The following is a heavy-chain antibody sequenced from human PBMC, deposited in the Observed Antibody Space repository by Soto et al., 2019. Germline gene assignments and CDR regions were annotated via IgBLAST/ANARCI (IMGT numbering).Heavy chain of an antibody. D-gene: IGHD6-6*01. CDR1: GGSISSYY. CDR2: IYYSGST. CDR3: AREVQSGSSSGFFDY. V-gene: IGHV4-59*01. J-gene: IGHJ4*02. Sequence: SETLSLTCTVSGGSISSYYWSWIRQPPGKGLEWIGYIYYSGSTNYNPSLRSRVTISVDTSKNQFSLKLSSVTAADTAVYYCAREVQSGSSSGFFDYWGQGTLVTVSS.